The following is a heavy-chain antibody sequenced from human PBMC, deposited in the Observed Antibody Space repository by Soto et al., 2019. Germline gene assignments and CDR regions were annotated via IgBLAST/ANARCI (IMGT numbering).Heavy chain of an antibody. CDR3: GICSHDSRYLYYGMDV. Sequence: VQLVQSGAEVKKPGSSVKVSCKASGDTFSSNTISWVRQVPGHGLEWMGRIIPILGITNYAQNFQGRITNIADEPSTIAHMDLSSLRPADTAIYYCGICSHDSRYLYYGMDVWGQGTTVTVSS. J-gene: IGHJ6*02. D-gene: IGHD3-22*01. V-gene: IGHV1-69*02. CDR1: GDTFSSNT. CDR2: IIPILGIT.